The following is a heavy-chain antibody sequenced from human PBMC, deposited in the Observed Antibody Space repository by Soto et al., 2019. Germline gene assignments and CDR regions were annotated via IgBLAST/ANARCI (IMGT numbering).Heavy chain of an antibody. D-gene: IGHD3-22*01. CDR2: ISAYNGNT. V-gene: IGHV1-18*01. J-gene: IGHJ3*02. CDR1: GYTFTSYG. Sequence: QVQLVQSGAEVKKPGASVKVSCKASGYTFTSYGISWVRQAPGQGLEWMGWISAYNGNTNYAQKLQGRVTMTTDTSTSTAYMELRSLRSDDTAVYYCAREIRGYYASSGYYYDAFDIWGQGTMVTVSS. CDR3: AREIRGYYASSGYYYDAFDI.